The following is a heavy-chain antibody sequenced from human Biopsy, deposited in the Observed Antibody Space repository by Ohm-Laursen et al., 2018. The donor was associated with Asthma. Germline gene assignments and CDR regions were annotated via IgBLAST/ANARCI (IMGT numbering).Heavy chain of an antibody. CDR2: INSVFGTT. CDR1: GGTFNTYV. CDR3: ARKAGSCISRTCYSLDF. D-gene: IGHD2-2*01. J-gene: IGHJ4*02. Sequence: SSVKASCKSLGGTFNTYVIGWVRQAPGQGLEWMGGINSVFGTTTYPQKFQDRVTITADDSTSTVYIELSSLRSEDTAVYYCARKAGSCISRTCYSLDFWGQGTLVTVSS. V-gene: IGHV1-69*01.